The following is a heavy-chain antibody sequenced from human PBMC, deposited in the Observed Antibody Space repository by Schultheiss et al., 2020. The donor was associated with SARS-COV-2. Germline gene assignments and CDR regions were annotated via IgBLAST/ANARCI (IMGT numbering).Heavy chain of an antibody. V-gene: IGHV4-59*08. CDR2: IYYSGST. CDR3: ARHYDSWAGGAFDI. J-gene: IGHJ3*02. CDR1: GGSISSYY. Sequence: SQTLSLTCTVSGGSISSYYWSWIRQPPGKGLEWIGYIYYSGSTNYNPSLKSRVTISVDTSKNQFSLKLSSVTAADTAVYYCARHYDSWAGGAFDIWGQGTMVTVSS. D-gene: IGHD3-3*01.